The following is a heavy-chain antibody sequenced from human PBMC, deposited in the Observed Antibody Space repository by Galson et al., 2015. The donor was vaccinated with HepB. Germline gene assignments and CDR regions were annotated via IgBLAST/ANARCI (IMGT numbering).Heavy chain of an antibody. D-gene: IGHD1-26*01. V-gene: IGHV1-69*02. CDR2: IIPILGIA. J-gene: IGHJ4*02. CDR3: AGGPIVGAPPPGY. Sequence: SVKVSCKASGGTFSSYTIGWVRQAPGQGLEWMGRIIPILGIANYAQKFQGRVTITADKSTSTAYMELSSLKSEDTAVYYCAGGPIVGAPPPGYWGQGTLVTVSS. CDR1: GGTFSSYT.